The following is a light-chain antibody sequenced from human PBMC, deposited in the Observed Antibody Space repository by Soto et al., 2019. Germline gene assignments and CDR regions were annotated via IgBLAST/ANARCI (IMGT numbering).Light chain of an antibody. CDR2: GTF. Sequence: AIQMTQSPSSLSVSVGDRVTITCRASQDIGTELGWYQQKPGKAPRLLIYGTFSLQSGVPLRFSGRGSGTDFTLTIRSLQPVDFATYYCRQDAKYPRTVGQGTKVEVK. V-gene: IGKV1-6*01. CDR3: RQDAKYPRT. J-gene: IGKJ1*01. CDR1: QDIGTE.